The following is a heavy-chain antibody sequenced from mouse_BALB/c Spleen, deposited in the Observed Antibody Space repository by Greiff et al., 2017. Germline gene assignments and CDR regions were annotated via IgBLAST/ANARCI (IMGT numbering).Heavy chain of an antibody. CDR3: ATYGNYGSYFDY. D-gene: IGHD2-1*01. CDR1: GFSLTSYG. V-gene: IGHV2-2*02. CDR2: IWSGGST. Sequence: LQESGPGLVQPSQSLSITCTVSGFSLTSYGVHWVRQSPGKGLEWLGVIWSGGSTDYNAAFISRLSISKDNSKSQVFFKMNSLQANDTAIYYCATYGNYGSYFDYWGQGTTLTVSS. J-gene: IGHJ2*01.